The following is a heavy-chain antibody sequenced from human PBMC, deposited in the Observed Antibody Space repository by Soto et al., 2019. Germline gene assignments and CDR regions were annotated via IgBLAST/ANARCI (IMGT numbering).Heavy chain of an antibody. V-gene: IGHV3-23*01. CDR2: ISGSGGST. J-gene: IGHJ4*02. CDR1: GFIFSSYA. Sequence: PGGSLRLSCAASGFIFSSYAMSWVRQAPGKGLEWVSAISGSGGSTYYADSVKGRFTISRDNSKNTLYLQLNSLRAEDTAVYYCARDPCYFDFWGQGTLVTVSS. CDR3: ARDPCYFDF.